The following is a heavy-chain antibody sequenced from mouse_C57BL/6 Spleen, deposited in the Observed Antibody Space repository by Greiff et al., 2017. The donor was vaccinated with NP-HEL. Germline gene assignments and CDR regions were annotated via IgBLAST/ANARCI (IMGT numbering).Heavy chain of an antibody. CDR3: ARLDGRNYAMDY. CDR2: INPNNGGT. CDR1: GYTFTDYN. V-gene: IGHV1-18*01. J-gene: IGHJ4*01. D-gene: IGHD2-3*01. Sequence: EVQLQESGPELVKPGASVKIPCKASGYTFTDYNMDWVKQSHGKSLEWIGDINPNNGGTIYNQKFKGKATLTVDKSSSTAYMELRSLTSEDTAVYYCARLDGRNYAMDYWGQGTSVTVSS.